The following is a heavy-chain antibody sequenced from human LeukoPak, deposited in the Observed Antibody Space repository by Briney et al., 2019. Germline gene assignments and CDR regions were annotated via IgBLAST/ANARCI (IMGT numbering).Heavy chain of an antibody. Sequence: SETLSLTCTVSGGSISTYYWSWIRQPPGKGLEWLGYVYYSGSTNYNPSLKSRVTISVDTSKNQFSLKLSSVTAADTAVYYCARGGWELPKYSFDYWGQGTLVTVSS. V-gene: IGHV4-59*01. D-gene: IGHD1-26*01. CDR1: GGSISTYY. J-gene: IGHJ4*02. CDR3: ARGGWELPKYSFDY. CDR2: VYYSGST.